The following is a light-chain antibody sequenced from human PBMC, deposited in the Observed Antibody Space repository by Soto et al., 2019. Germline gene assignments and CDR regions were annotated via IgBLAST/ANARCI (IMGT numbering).Light chain of an antibody. CDR1: GSDVGGYND. V-gene: IGLV2-14*01. CDR3: SSYTSASTPLV. Sequence: QSALTQPASVYGSPGQSTTISCTGTGSDVGGYNDVAWYQQHPGQAPKVMIYDVSNRPSGVSNRFSGSKSGNTASLTISGLQAEDEADYDCSSYTSASTPLVFGGGTKLTVL. CDR2: DVS. J-gene: IGLJ2*01.